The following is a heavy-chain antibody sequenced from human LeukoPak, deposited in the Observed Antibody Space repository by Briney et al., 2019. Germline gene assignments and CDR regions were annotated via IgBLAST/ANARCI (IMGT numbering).Heavy chain of an antibody. CDR1: GYSLTEIS. CDR2: LDREDGET. V-gene: IGHV1-24*01. J-gene: IGHJ6*02. Sequence: ASVKVSCKVSGYSLTEISMHWVRLARGKGLEWMGGLDREDGETIYAQKFQGRVTMTEDTSTDTAYMEVSSLRSEDTAVFYCATGRYGMDVWGQGTTVTVSS. CDR3: ATGRYGMDV.